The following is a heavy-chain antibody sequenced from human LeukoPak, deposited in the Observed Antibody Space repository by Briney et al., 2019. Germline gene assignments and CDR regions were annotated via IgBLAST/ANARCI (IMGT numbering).Heavy chain of an antibody. CDR2: IYSGGST. Sequence: GGSLRLSCAASGFTVSSNYMSWVRRAPGKGLEWVSVIYSGGSTYYADSVKGRFTISRDNSKNTLYLQMNSLRAEDTAVYHCARDTEGSVDYYYMDVWGKGTTVTVSS. V-gene: IGHV3-53*01. CDR1: GFTVSSNY. J-gene: IGHJ6*03. CDR3: ARDTEGSVDYYYMDV.